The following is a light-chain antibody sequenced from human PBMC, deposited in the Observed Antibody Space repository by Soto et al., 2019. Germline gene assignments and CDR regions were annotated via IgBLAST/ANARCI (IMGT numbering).Light chain of an antibody. Sequence: DIPMTQSPSNLSASVGDGVTITCRASHNISVWLDWYQQRPGKAPKFLIYDASSLETGVPSRFSGRGSGTEFTLTIRSLQPDDFATYYCQQYYSSSPTFGQGTKLEI. CDR1: HNISVW. CDR2: DAS. J-gene: IGKJ2*01. V-gene: IGKV1-5*01. CDR3: QQYYSSSPT.